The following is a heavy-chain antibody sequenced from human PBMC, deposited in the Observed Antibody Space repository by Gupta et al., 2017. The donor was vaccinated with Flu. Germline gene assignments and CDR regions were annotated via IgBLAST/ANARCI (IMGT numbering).Heavy chain of an antibody. D-gene: IGHD2-21*02. V-gene: IGHV3-23*01. Sequence: VRQAPGKGLEWVSIISGGAGTSTYYSDSVKGRFTISRDNSKNTLYLQMNSLRAEDTAIYYCAKGMGPLCETDCFSRILESWGQGTLVTVSS. CDR2: ISGGAGTST. CDR3: AKGMGPLCETDCFSRILES. J-gene: IGHJ5*02.